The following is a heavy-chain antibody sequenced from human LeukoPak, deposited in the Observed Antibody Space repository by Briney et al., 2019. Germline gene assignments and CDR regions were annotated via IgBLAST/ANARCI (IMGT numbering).Heavy chain of an antibody. V-gene: IGHV3-11*04. CDR3: ARGPYYYYMDV. J-gene: IGHJ6*03. CDR2: ISKNGKTK. CDR1: GFTFSDYY. Sequence: GGTLRLSCAASGFTFSDYYMSWIRQAPGKGLEWLSYISKNGKTKYYADSVKGRFTISRDNAKNSLYLQMNSLRAEDTAVYYCARGPYYYYMDVWGKGTTVTVSS.